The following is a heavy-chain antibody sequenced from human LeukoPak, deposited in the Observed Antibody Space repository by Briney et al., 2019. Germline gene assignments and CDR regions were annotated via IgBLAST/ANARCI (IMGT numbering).Heavy chain of an antibody. J-gene: IGHJ3*02. Sequence: ASVKVSCKASGYTFTGYYMHWVRQAPGQGLEWMGIINPSGGSTSYARKFQGRVTMTRDMSTSTVYMELSSLSSEDTAVYYCARDGGYCSGGRCNRGAFDIWGQGTKVTVSS. CDR1: GYTFTGYY. CDR2: INPSGGST. CDR3: ARDGGYCSGGRCNRGAFDI. D-gene: IGHD2-15*01. V-gene: IGHV1-46*01.